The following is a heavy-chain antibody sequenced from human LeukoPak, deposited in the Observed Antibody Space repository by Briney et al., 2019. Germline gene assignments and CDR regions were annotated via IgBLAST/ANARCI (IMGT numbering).Heavy chain of an antibody. V-gene: IGHV3-48*03. Sequence: GGSLRLSCAASGFTFSSYEMNWVRQAPGKGLEWVSYISSSGSTICYADSVKGRFTISRDNAKNSLYLQMNSLRAEDTAVYYCARGLRYFDWLPDAFDIWGQGTMVTVSS. CDR1: GFTFSSYE. D-gene: IGHD3-9*01. CDR2: ISSSGSTI. J-gene: IGHJ3*02. CDR3: ARGLRYFDWLPDAFDI.